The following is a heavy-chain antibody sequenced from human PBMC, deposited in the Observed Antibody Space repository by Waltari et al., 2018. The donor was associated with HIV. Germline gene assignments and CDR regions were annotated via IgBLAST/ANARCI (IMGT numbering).Heavy chain of an antibody. CDR3: ARVEMASITYFDF. V-gene: IGHV4-34*02. CDR2: INVRGTA. Sequence: QVHLQQWGAGLLKPSETLSLTCAVYGGSISGYFWIWVRQPPGRGLEWIGEINVRGTANYNPSLKSRVSMSVNTSKNQFSLSLTSVTAADTALYYCARVEMASITYFDFWGQGTLVTVSS. D-gene: IGHD5-12*01. CDR1: GGSISGYF. J-gene: IGHJ4*02.